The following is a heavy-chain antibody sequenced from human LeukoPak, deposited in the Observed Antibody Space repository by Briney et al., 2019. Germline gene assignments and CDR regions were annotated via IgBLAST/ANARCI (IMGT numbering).Heavy chain of an antibody. J-gene: IGHJ4*02. CDR2: MYPGDSYT. CDR3: ARTGKVDGSGTYYADY. Sequence: GESLKISCKASGYRFNNNCIGWVRQMPGKGLEWMGIMYPGDSYTRYSPSSQGQVTISADKSISTAYLQWSSLKASDTAMYYCARTGKVDGSGTYYADYWGPGTLVTVSS. V-gene: IGHV5-51*01. D-gene: IGHD3-10*01. CDR1: GYRFNNNC.